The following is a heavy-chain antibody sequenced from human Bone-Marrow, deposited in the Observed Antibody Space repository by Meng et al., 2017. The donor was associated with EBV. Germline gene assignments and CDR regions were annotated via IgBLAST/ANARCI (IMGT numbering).Heavy chain of an antibody. D-gene: IGHD3-10*01. CDR2: LIPMLGAP. CDR3: ASESGRGYTPDY. J-gene: IGHJ4*02. V-gene: IGHV1-69*06. Sequence: QVQVVQLGAEGKKPGSSGNGSGRTSGGKFSSDGISWVRQAPGQGLEWMGELIPMLGAPNYAQKFQDRVTIIADKSMSIHYMELSSLRSDDTAVYYCASESGRGYTPDYWGRGTLVTVSS. CDR1: GGKFSSDG.